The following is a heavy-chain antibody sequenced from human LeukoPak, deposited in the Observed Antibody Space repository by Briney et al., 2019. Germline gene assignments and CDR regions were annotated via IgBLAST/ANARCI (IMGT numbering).Heavy chain of an antibody. Sequence: SQTLSLTCSVSGGSISSGSYYWSWIRQPAGKGLEWIGRIYTSGSTNYNPSLKSRVTISVDTSKNQFSLKLSSVTAADTAVYYCARVGSSEGAFDIWGQGTMVTVSS. D-gene: IGHD1-14*01. CDR3: ARVGSSEGAFDI. J-gene: IGHJ3*02. CDR2: IYTSGST. CDR1: GGSISSGSYY. V-gene: IGHV4-61*02.